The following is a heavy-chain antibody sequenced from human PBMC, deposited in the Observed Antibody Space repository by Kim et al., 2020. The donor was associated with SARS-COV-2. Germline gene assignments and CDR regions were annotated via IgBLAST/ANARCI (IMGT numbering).Heavy chain of an antibody. CDR1: GFTFSSYA. J-gene: IGHJ6*01. D-gene: IGHD2-2*01. V-gene: IGHV3-30-3*01. Sequence: GGSLRLSCAASGFTFSSYAMHWVRQAPGKGLEWVAVISYDGSNKYYADSVKGRFTISRDNSKNTLYLQMNSLRAEDTAVYYCARDLPGGYKLRPRYYYYG. CDR2: ISYDGSNK. CDR3: ARDLPGGYKLRPRYYYYG.